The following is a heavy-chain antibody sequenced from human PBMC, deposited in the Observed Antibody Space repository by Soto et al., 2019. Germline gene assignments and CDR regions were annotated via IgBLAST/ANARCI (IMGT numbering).Heavy chain of an antibody. Sequence: GSLRLSCAASGFIFSGYAMSWVRQAPGKGLEWVSSLSPSGGSTHYIESVKGRFTISRDNSEDILYLLVNSLRAEDTAVYYCARVAKYYYDSGGYYPNGYWGQGTLVTVSS. D-gene: IGHD3-22*01. J-gene: IGHJ4*02. CDR3: ARVAKYYYDSGGYYPNGY. CDR2: LSPSGGST. V-gene: IGHV3-23*01. CDR1: GFIFSGYA.